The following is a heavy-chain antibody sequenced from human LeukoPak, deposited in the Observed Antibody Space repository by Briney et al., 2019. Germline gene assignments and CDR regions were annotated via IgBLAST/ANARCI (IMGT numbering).Heavy chain of an antibody. CDR1: GFTFSSYW. V-gene: IGHV3-7*01. CDR2: IKKDGSEK. J-gene: IGHJ4*02. CDR3: ARIVPYSGSHWGLDY. D-gene: IGHD1-26*01. Sequence: HPGGSLRLSCAASGFTFSSYWMSWVRQAPGKGLEWVANIKKDGSEKYYINSVKGRFTISRDNAKNSLYLQMNSLRAEDTAVYYCARIVPYSGSHWGLDYWGQGTLVTVSS.